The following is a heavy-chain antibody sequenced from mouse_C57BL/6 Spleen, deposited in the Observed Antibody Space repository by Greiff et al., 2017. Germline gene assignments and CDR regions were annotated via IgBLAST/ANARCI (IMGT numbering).Heavy chain of an antibody. CDR2: ISSGSSTI. J-gene: IGHJ3*01. Sequence: EVMLVESGGGLVKPGGSLKLSCAASGFTFSDYGMHWVRQAPEKGLEWVAYISSGSSTIYYADTVKGRFTISRDNATNTLFLQMTSLRSEDTAMYYCARPYYGNYEGFAYWGQGTLVTVSA. V-gene: IGHV5-17*01. D-gene: IGHD2-10*01. CDR3: ARPYYGNYEGFAY. CDR1: GFTFSDYG.